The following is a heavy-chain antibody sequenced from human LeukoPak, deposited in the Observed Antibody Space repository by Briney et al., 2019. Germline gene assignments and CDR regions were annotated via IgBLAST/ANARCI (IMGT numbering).Heavy chain of an antibody. V-gene: IGHV4-34*01. Sequence: PSETLSLTCAVYGGSLSGYYWSWIRQPPGKGLEWIGEINHSGSTNYNPSLKSRVTISVDTSKNQFSLKLSSVTAADTAVYYCARGQIAAAVDYWGQGTLVTVSS. D-gene: IGHD6-13*01. CDR1: GGSLSGYY. J-gene: IGHJ4*02. CDR3: ARGQIAAAVDY. CDR2: INHSGST.